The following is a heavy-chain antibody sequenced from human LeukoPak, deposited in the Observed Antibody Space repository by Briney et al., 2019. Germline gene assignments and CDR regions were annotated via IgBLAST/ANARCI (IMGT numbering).Heavy chain of an antibody. CDR3: ARGDGYGSGSSRDY. J-gene: IGHJ4*02. V-gene: IGHV3-7*01. CDR1: GFTFSSYW. CDR2: IKQDGSEK. D-gene: IGHD3-10*01. Sequence: GGSLRLSCAAPGFTFSSYWMSWVRQAPGKGLEWVANIKQDGSEKYYVDSVKGRFTISRDNAKNSLYLQMNSLRAEDTAVYYCARGDGYGSGSSRDYWGQGTLVTVSS.